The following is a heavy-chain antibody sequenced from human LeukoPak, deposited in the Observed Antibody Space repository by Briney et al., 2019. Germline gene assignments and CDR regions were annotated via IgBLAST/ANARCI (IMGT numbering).Heavy chain of an antibody. CDR1: GFTFNNYA. CDR2: ISYDGSDK. D-gene: IGHD3-10*01. V-gene: IGHV3-30*18. J-gene: IGHJ4*02. Sequence: PGGSLRLSCAASGFTFNNYAMHWVRQAPGKGLNWVAFISYDGSDKYYADSVKGRFTISRDNSKNTLYLQMNSLRPEDTAVYCRAKDEPGSYSPSDYWGQGTLVTVSS. CDR3: AKDEPGSYSPSDY.